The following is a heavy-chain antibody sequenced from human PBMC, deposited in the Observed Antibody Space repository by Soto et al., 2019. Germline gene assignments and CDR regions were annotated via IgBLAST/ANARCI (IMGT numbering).Heavy chain of an antibody. D-gene: IGHD3-22*01. V-gene: IGHV3-30-3*01. CDR2: ISYDGSNE. J-gene: IGHJ5*02. CDR3: AREESSGYNWFDP. Sequence: QVQLVESGGGVVQPGRSLRLSCVASGLSFSSDAMHWVRQAPGKGLEWVALISYDGSNEYYGDSVKGRFTISRDSSKNTLYLQMNSLRPEDTAVYYCAREESSGYNWFDPWGQGTLVTVSS. CDR1: GLSFSSDA.